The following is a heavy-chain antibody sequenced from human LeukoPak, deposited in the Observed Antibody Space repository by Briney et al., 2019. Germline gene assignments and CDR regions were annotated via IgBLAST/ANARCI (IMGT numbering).Heavy chain of an antibody. V-gene: IGHV4-59*12. D-gene: IGHD5-12*01. CDR2: IYNSGST. CDR3: ARVGDSGYDFNY. J-gene: IGHJ4*02. CDR1: GGSISNYY. Sequence: SETLSLTCSVSGGSISNYYWSWIRQSPGKGPEWIGEIYNSGSTNYNPSLKSRVTISVDTSKNQFSLKLSSVTAADTAVYYCARVGDSGYDFNYWGQGTLVTVSS.